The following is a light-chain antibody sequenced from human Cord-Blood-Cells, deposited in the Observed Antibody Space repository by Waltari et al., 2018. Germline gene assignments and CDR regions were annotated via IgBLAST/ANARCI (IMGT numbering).Light chain of an antibody. CDR1: QSVSSY. CDR2: DAS. Sequence: EIVLTQSPATLSLSPGERATLSCRASQSVSSYLAWYQQKPGQAPRLLIYDASNRATGIPPGFSGIGSGTDFPFTISTLEPEDFAVYYCQQRSNWPLFTFGLGPKWISN. V-gene: IGKV3-11*01. J-gene: IGKJ3*01. CDR3: QQRSNWPLFT.